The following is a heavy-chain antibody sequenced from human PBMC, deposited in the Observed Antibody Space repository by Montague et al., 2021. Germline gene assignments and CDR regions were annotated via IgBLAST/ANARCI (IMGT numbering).Heavy chain of an antibody. Sequence: SETLSLTCTVSGASITSNIYHWGWIRQSPGKGLEWIGSIYYSGNSFYQPSLKSRITVSIDTSKNQFSLKLSSVTAADTAVYYCARSLYCKGGSCYSGFDPWGQGTLVTVSS. V-gene: IGHV4-39*01. D-gene: IGHD2-15*01. J-gene: IGHJ5*02. CDR3: ARSLYCKGGSCYSGFDP. CDR1: GASITSNIYH. CDR2: IYYSGNS.